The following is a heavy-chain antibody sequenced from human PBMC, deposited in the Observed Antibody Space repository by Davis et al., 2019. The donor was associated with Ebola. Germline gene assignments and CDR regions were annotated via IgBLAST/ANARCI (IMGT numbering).Heavy chain of an antibody. Sequence: WGSLRLSCAASGFTISSSGMHWVRQAPGKGLEWVSYISSSSSTIYYADSVKGRFTISRDSSKNTLYLHMNSLKVDDTAGYYCARYSVSGSPYDYWGQGTLVTVSS. CDR2: ISSSSSTI. V-gene: IGHV3-48*01. CDR1: GFTISSSG. CDR3: ARYSVSGSPYDY. D-gene: IGHD3-10*01. J-gene: IGHJ4*02.